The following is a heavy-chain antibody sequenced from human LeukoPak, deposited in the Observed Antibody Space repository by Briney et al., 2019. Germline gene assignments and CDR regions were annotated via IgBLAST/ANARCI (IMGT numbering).Heavy chain of an antibody. Sequence: GGSLRLSCAASGFTFSNYAMYWVRRAPGKGLQWVAVISYDGSNKYYADSVKGRFTISRDNSKNTLYLQMNSLRADDTAVYYCAKTTVTSRLDYWGQGTLVTVSS. CDR3: AKTTVTSRLDY. V-gene: IGHV3-30-3*01. J-gene: IGHJ4*02. D-gene: IGHD4-17*01. CDR2: ISYDGSNK. CDR1: GFTFSNYA.